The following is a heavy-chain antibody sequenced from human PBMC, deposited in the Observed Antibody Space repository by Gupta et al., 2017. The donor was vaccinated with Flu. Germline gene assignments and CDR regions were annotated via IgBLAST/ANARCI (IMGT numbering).Heavy chain of an antibody. J-gene: IGHJ1*01. D-gene: IGHD6-13*01. V-gene: IGHV3-15*01. CDR1: GFPFTMAS. CDR2: IKSEDDGGTV. Sequence: ELHLAESGRGLQRPRQSLKLSCSGPGFPFTMASVTWVRQSPGQVLEWVGLIKSEDDGGTVQYGEPVKGRFFIARVDSENTVELQMNDLNSDDTGVYYCTTGQLWGQGTQVAVSS. CDR3: TTGQL.